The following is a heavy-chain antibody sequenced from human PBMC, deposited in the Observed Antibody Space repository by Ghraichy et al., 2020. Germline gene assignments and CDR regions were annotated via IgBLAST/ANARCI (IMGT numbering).Heavy chain of an antibody. CDR3: ARGGSTIFGVVPTLDY. V-gene: IGHV4-34*01. CDR1: GGSFSGYY. D-gene: IGHD3-3*01. Sequence: SETLSLTCAVYGGSFSGYYWSWIRQPPGKGLEWIGEINHSGSTNYNPSLKSRVTISVDTSKNQFSLKLSSVTAADTAVYYCARGGSTIFGVVPTLDYWGQGTLVTVS. J-gene: IGHJ4*02. CDR2: INHSGST.